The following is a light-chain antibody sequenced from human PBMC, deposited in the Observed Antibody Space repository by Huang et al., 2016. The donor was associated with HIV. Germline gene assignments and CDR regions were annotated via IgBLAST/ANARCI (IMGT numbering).Light chain of an antibody. CDR3: QQYGNSPLT. Sequence: ETVFTQSPGILSLSPGERATLSCRASQRVSTDYLAWYQQKPGQAPRLLIHGATVRATGIPDRFSGSGSGTDFTLTINRLEPEDFALYYCQQYGNSPLTFGGGTEVEIK. V-gene: IGKV3-20*01. CDR1: QRVSTDY. CDR2: GAT. J-gene: IGKJ4*01.